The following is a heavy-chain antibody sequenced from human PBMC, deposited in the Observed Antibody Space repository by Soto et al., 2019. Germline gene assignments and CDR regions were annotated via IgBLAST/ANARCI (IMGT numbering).Heavy chain of an antibody. D-gene: IGHD3-22*01. Sequence: SETLSLTCTVSGGSISSGGYYWSWIRQHPGKGLEWIGYIYYSGSTYYNPSLKSRVTISVDTSKNQFSLKLSSVTAADTAVYYCAREGWGNDSSGYYQHGYYFDYWGQGTLVTVSS. CDR1: GGSISSGGYY. J-gene: IGHJ4*02. CDR2: IYYSGST. CDR3: AREGWGNDSSGYYQHGYYFDY. V-gene: IGHV4-31*03.